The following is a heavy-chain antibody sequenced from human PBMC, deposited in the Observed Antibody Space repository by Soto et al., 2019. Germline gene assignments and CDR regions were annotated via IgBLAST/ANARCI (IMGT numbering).Heavy chain of an antibody. D-gene: IGHD2-8*01. CDR1: GFTFSRYW. CDR3: AGGYCTIFIFYTATDCIDV. CDR2: IKQDGSEK. J-gene: IGHJ6*02. V-gene: IGHV3-7*01. Sequence: PGGTLRLSSAASGFTFSRYWMSWVRQAPGKGLERVANIKQDGSEKYYVDSVKGRFTISRDNAKNSLYLQMNSLRAEDTAMYYCAGGYCTIFIFYTATDCIDVRRQELLVT.